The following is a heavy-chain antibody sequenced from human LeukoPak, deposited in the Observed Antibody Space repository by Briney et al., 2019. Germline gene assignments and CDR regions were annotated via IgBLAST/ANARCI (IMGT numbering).Heavy chain of an antibody. Sequence: ASVKVSCKASGYTFTSYGISWVRQAPGQGLEWMGWISAYNGNTNYAQKLQGRVTITADKSTSTAYMELSSLRSEDTAVYYCARAQDNDYGDYWGQGTLVTVSS. V-gene: IGHV1-18*01. J-gene: IGHJ4*02. CDR1: GYTFTSYG. CDR2: ISAYNGNT. D-gene: IGHD2-8*01. CDR3: ARAQDNDYGDY.